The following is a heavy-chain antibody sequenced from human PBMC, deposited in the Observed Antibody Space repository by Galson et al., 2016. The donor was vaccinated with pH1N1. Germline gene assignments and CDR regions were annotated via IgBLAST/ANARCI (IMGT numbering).Heavy chain of an antibody. CDR3: ARGQASVSTSYYYGMDV. V-gene: IGHV1-69*06. J-gene: IGHJ6*02. Sequence: SVKVSCKASGGTFNNYPISWPRQAPGHGLEWMGRIIPIFGTANYAQKFQGRVTITADKSTSTAYMELSSLRSEDTAVYYCARGQASVSTSYYYGMDVWGQGTTVTVSS. D-gene: IGHD4-11*01. CDR2: IIPIFGTA. CDR1: GGTFNNYP.